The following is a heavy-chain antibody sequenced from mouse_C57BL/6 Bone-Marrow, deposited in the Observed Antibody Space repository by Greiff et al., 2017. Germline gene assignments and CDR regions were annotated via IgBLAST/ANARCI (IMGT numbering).Heavy chain of an antibody. D-gene: IGHD1-1*01. V-gene: IGHV1-26*01. CDR3: ASVAYYYGSREVDY. J-gene: IGHJ2*01. CDR2: INPNNGGT. Sequence: EVKLQQSGPELVKPGASVKISCKASGYTFTDYYMNWVKQSHGKSLEWIGDINPNNGGTSYNQKFKGKATLTVDKSSSTAYMELRSLTSEDSAVYYCASVAYYYGSREVDYWGQGTTLTVSS. CDR1: GYTFTDYY.